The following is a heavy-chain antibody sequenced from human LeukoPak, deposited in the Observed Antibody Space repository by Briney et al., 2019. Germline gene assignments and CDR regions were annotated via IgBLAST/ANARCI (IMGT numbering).Heavy chain of an antibody. Sequence: GGSLRLSCAASGFTFSSYTMNWVHQAPGKGLEWISSISSSSTIYYADAVKGRFTISRDNAKNSLYLQVNSLRDEDTAVYYCARSAQLDYWGQGTLVTVS. J-gene: IGHJ4*02. CDR3: ARSAQLDY. V-gene: IGHV3-48*02. CDR2: ISSSSTI. CDR1: GFTFSSYT.